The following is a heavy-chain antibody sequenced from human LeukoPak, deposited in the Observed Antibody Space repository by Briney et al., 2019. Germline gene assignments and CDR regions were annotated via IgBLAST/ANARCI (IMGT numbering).Heavy chain of an antibody. Sequence: SETLSLTCTVSGGSISSSSYYWGWIRQPPGKGLEWIGSIYYSGSTYYNPSLKSRVTISVDTSKNQFSLKLSSVTAADTAVYYCARHGTGLRPESYYYDSSGLSYFDYWGQGTLVTASS. D-gene: IGHD3-22*01. CDR3: ARHGTGLRPESYYYDSSGLSYFDY. CDR2: IYYSGST. CDR1: GGSISSSSYY. V-gene: IGHV4-39*01. J-gene: IGHJ4*02.